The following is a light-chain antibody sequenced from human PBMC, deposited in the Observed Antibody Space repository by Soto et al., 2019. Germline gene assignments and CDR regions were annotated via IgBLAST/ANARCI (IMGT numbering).Light chain of an antibody. V-gene: IGKV3-15*01. CDR3: QQYNNWPRT. J-gene: IGKJ1*01. CDR1: QTVSTS. Sequence: EVGMTQSPATLSVSPGERATISCRASQTVSTSLAWYQQKPGRAPRLLIYGASTRASGVPARFSGSGSGTEFTLTISSLQSEDFAVYYCQQYNNWPRTFGQGTKVDIK. CDR2: GAS.